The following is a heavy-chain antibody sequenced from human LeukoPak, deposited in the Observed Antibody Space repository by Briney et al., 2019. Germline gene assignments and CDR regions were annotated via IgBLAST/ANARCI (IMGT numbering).Heavy chain of an antibody. J-gene: IGHJ6*02. Sequence: GASVNVSCKASGYTFTSYGISWVRQAPGQGLEWMGWISAYNGNTNYAQKPQGRVTMTTDTSTSTAYMELRSLRSDDTAVYYCARGTAPLGYYYYGMDVWGQGTTVTVSS. V-gene: IGHV1-18*01. CDR3: ARGTAPLGYYYYGMDV. D-gene: IGHD2-21*02. CDR1: GYTFTSYG. CDR2: ISAYNGNT.